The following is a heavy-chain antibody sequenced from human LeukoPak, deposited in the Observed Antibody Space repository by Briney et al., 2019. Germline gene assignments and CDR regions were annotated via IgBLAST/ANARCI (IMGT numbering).Heavy chain of an antibody. CDR3: ARDGSDNWGLFDS. Sequence: SETLSLTCAVYGGSFSGYYWSWIRQPPGKGPEWIGSHYHTGRIYHNPSLNSRVTISVDTSKNQFSLKLSSVTDADTAVYYCARDGSDNWGLFDSWGRGTLVTVSS. CDR1: GGSFSGYY. V-gene: IGHV4-34*01. D-gene: IGHD1-1*01. J-gene: IGHJ4*02. CDR2: HYHTGRI.